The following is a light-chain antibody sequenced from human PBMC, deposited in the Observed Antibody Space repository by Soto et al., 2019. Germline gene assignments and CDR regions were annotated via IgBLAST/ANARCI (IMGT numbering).Light chain of an antibody. J-gene: IGLJ7*01. V-gene: IGLV2-23*02. CDR2: EVS. Sequence: QSVLTQPASVSGSPGQSITISCTGTSSDVGSYNLVSWYQQHPGKAPKLVIYEVSKRPSGVSNRFSGSKSANTASLTISGLQAEDEADYYCCSYAGSRTWVFGGGTQLTVL. CDR3: CSYAGSRTWV. CDR1: SSDVGSYNL.